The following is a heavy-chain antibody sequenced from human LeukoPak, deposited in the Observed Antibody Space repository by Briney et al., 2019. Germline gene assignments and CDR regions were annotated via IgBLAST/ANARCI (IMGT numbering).Heavy chain of an antibody. CDR1: GFTFSSYE. CDR3: AREAMVGATTVDY. V-gene: IGHV3-48*03. CDR2: ISSSGSTI. J-gene: IGHJ4*02. D-gene: IGHD1-26*01. Sequence: PGGSLRLSCAASGFTFSSYEMNWVRQAPGKGLEWVSYISSSGSTIYYADSVKGRFTISRDNAKNSLYLQMNSLRAEDTAVYYCAREAMVGATTVDYWGQGTLVTVSS.